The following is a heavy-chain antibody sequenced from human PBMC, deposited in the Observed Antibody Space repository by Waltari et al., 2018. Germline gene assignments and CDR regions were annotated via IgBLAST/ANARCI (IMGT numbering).Heavy chain of an antibody. J-gene: IGHJ2*01. CDR1: GFTVSSNY. CDR2: IYSGGST. V-gene: IGHV3-53*01. CDR3: ARDGNGDYGPYWYFDL. Sequence: EVQLVESGGGLIQPGGSLRLSCAASGFTVSSNYMTWVRQAPGKGLEGVSVIYSGGSTYYADSVKGRFTISRDNSKNTLYLQMNSLRAEDTAVYYCARDGNGDYGPYWYFDLWGRGTLVTVSS. D-gene: IGHD4-17*01.